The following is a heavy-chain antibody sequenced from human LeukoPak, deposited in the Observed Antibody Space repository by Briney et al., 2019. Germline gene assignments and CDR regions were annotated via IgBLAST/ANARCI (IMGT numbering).Heavy chain of an antibody. Sequence: GGSLRLSCAVSGFTVSSNHMGWVRQAPGKGLEWVSVIYPSGTTQYAVSVRGRFTISRDISKNTLYLQMNSLRAEDTAVYHCARPRDSSSWYGYSFEYWGQGTLVTVSS. D-gene: IGHD6-13*01. V-gene: IGHV3-66*01. CDR1: GFTVSSNH. J-gene: IGHJ4*02. CDR3: ARPRDSSSWYGYSFEY. CDR2: IYPSGTT.